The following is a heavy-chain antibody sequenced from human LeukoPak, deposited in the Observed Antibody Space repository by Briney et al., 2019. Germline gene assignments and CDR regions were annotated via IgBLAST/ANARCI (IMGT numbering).Heavy chain of an antibody. CDR1: GFTFSSYA. J-gene: IGHJ6*02. V-gene: IGHV3-30-3*01. D-gene: IGHD3-9*01. CDR3: ARDRPIRYFDWLPLPFSYYYYGMDV. CDR2: ISYDGSNK. Sequence: PGGSLRLSCAASGFTFSSYAMHWVRQAPGKGLEWVAVISYDGSNKYYADSVKGRFTISRDNSKNTLYLQMNSLRAEDTAVYYCARDRPIRYFDWLPLPFSYYYYGMDVWGQGTTVTVSS.